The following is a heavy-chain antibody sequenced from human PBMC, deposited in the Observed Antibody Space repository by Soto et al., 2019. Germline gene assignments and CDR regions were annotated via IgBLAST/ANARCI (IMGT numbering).Heavy chain of an antibody. V-gene: IGHV4-30-2*01. CDR3: ARVPGP. Sequence: PSETLSLTCAVSGVSISSGGYSWSWIRQPPGKGLEWIGYMYHSGSTYYNPSLKSRVTVSVDRSKNQFSLKLSSVTAADTAVYYCARVPGPWGQGTLVTVSS. J-gene: IGHJ5*02. CDR1: GVSISSGGYS. CDR2: MYHSGST.